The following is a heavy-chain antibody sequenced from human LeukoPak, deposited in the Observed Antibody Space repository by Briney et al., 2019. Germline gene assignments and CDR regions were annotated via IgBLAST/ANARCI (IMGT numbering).Heavy chain of an antibody. J-gene: IGHJ4*02. D-gene: IGHD6-19*01. Sequence: GGSLRLSCAASGFTFSSYAMHWVRQAPGKGLEWVAVISYDGSNKYYADSVKGRFTISRDNSKNALYLQMNSLRAEDTAVYYCAKDPNSSGWYESFDYWGQGTLVTVSS. CDR1: GFTFSSYA. CDR3: AKDPNSSGWYESFDY. CDR2: ISYDGSNK. V-gene: IGHV3-30*04.